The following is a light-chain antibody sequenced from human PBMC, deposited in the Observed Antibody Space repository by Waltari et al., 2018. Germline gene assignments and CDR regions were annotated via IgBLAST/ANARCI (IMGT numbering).Light chain of an antibody. CDR1: QSISNW. J-gene: IGKJ4*01. V-gene: IGKV1-5*03. CDR2: KSS. CDR3: QQYHSYSLLS. Sequence: DIQMTQSPSTLSASVGDRVIISCPANQSISNWLAWYQQRPGKAPTRLLYKSSTLESGGPPRFSGSGSATEFTSPISSLQPQDFATLYYQQYHSYSLLSFGEGTKVEIK.